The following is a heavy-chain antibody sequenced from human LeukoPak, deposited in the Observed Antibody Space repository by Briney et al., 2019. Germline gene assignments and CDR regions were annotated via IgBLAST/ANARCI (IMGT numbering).Heavy chain of an antibody. CDR1: GYTFTGYY. D-gene: IGHD3-22*01. J-gene: IGHJ5*02. CDR2: INPNSGGT. CDR3: ARDYDNSGSPHGWFDP. V-gene: IGHV1-2*02. Sequence: ASVKVSCKASGYTFTGYYMHWVRQAPGQGLEWMGWINPNSGGTNYAQKFQGRVTMTRDTSISTAYMELSRLRSDDTAVYYCARDYDNSGSPHGWFDPWGQGTLVTVSS.